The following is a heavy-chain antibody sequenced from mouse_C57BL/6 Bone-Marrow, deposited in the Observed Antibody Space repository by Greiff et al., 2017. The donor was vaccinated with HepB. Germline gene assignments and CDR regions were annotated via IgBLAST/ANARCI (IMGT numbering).Heavy chain of an antibody. J-gene: IGHJ4*01. V-gene: IGHV1-59*01. CDR2: IDPSDSYT. CDR1: GYTFTSYW. Sequence: VQLQQPGAELVRPGTSVKLSCKASGYTFTSYWMHWVKQRPGQGLEWIGVIDPSDSYTNYNQKFKGKATLTVDTSSSTAYMQLSSLTSEDSAVYYCARTGSPMDYWGQGTSVTASS. CDR3: ARTGSPMDY.